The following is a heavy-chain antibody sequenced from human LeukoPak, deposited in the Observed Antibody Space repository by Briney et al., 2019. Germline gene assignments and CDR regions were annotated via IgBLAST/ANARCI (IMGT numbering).Heavy chain of an antibody. CDR3: ASGIAARHFDY. V-gene: IGHV3-53*01. Sequence: GGSLRLSCAASGFTFSSYAMSWVRQAPEKGLEWVSVIFSGGSTYNADSVKGRFTISRDNSKNTLYLQMNSLRAEDTAVYYCASGIAARHFDYWGQGTLVTVSS. CDR2: IFSGGST. J-gene: IGHJ4*02. CDR1: GFTFSSYA. D-gene: IGHD6-6*01.